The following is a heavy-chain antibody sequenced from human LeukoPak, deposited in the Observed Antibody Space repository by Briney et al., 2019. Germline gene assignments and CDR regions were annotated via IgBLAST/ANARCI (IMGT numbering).Heavy chain of an antibody. V-gene: IGHV1-2*06. J-gene: IGHJ5*02. CDR1: GYTFTDYY. Sequence: APVKVSCKASGYTFTDYYMHWVRQAPGQGLEWMGRINPNNGGTNYVQKFQGRVTMTRDTSTSTAYMELSRLRSDDTAVYYCARDRTRIAVAGNWFDPWGQGTLVTVSS. CDR3: ARDRTRIAVAGNWFDP. CDR2: INPNNGGT. D-gene: IGHD6-19*01.